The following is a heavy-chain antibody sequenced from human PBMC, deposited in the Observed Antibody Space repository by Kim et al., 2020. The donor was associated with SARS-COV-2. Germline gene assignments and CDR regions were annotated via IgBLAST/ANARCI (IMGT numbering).Heavy chain of an antibody. CDR2: MNPRSGNT. CDR3: ARGPHDSGRSESYPLGY. CDR1: GYTFTTYD. J-gene: IGHJ4*02. V-gene: IGHV1-8*01. Sequence: ASVKVSCRAFGYTFTTYDINWVRQVTGQGLEWLGWMNPRSGNTGYAQKFQGRVTMTGDTPISTAYMELSSLQYADTAGYYCARGPHDSGRSESYPLGYWGQWTLVAIPP. D-gene: IGHD3-10*01.